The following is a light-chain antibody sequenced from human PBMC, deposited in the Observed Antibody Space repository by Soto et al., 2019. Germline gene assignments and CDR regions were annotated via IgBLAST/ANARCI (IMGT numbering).Light chain of an antibody. J-gene: IGKJ3*01. V-gene: IGKV3-20*01. CDR1: QSVSSSY. CDR2: GAS. Sequence: DIGLTQSPGTLSLSPGERATLSCRASQSVSSSYLAWYQQKPGQAPRLLIYGASSRATGIPDRFSGSGSGTDFTLTISRLEPEDFAVYYCQQYNNWPPTFGPGTKVDIK. CDR3: QQYNNWPPT.